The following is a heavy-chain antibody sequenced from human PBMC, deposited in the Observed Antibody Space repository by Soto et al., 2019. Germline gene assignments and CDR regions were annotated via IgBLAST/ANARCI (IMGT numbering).Heavy chain of an antibody. J-gene: IGHJ6*02. CDR2: IYHSGRN. CDR3: ARDMTIFGVAPGGGMDV. CDR1: NGSISTYDYS. D-gene: IGHD3-3*01. V-gene: IGHV4-30-2*01. Sequence: QLQLQESGSGLVKPSQTLSLTCTVSNGSISTYDYSWTWIRQPPGRGLEWIGSIYHSGRNSYMPSLSSPLTMSLENAKNQSSLNLISMTAADTSVYFCARDMTIFGVAPGGGMDVWGQGTTVTVS.